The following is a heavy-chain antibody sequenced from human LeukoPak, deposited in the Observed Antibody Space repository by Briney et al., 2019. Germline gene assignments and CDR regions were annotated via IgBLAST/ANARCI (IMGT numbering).Heavy chain of an antibody. V-gene: IGHV3-48*01. CDR1: GFTFSGYS. CDR3: VRGTYGDYSFGF. CDR2: ISSTGTTI. D-gene: IGHD4-17*01. Sequence: GGSLRLSCAASGFTFSGYSMNWVRRAPGKGLECVSFISSTGTTIYYADSVKGRFTISRDDAKVSLYLQMSSLRAEDTAVYYCVRGTYGDYSFGFWGQGTLVTVSS. J-gene: IGHJ4*02.